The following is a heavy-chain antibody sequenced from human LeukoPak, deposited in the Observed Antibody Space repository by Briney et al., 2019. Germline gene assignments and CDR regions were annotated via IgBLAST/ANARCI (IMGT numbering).Heavy chain of an antibody. CDR3: AKASVAFGGVIVSFDY. V-gene: IGHV3-23*01. D-gene: IGHD3-16*02. J-gene: IGHJ4*02. Sequence: PGGSLRLSCAASGFTFSSYAMSWVRQAPGKGLEWVSAISGTGGSTYYADSVKGRFTISRDNSKNTLYLQMNSLRAEDTAVYYCAKASVAFGGVIVSFDYWGQGTLVPVSP. CDR2: ISGTGGST. CDR1: GFTFSSYA.